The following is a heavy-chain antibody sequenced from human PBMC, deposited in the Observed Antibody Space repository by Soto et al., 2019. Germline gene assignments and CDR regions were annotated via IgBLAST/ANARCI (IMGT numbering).Heavy chain of an antibody. CDR2: IYYSGST. CDR3: ARDARLVARPRLGNYYYYAMDV. Sequence: PSETLSLTCTVSGGSISSGGYYWSWIRQHPGKGLEWIGYIYYSGSTYYNPSLKSRVTISVDTSKNQFSLKLSSVTAADTAVYYWARDARLVARPRLGNYYYYAMDVRPEGTTV. V-gene: IGHV4-31*03. CDR1: GGSISSGGYY. D-gene: IGHD6-6*01. J-gene: IGHJ6*02.